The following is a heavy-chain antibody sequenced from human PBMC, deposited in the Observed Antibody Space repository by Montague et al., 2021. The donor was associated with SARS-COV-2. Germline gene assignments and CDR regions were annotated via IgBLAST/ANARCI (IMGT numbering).Heavy chain of an antibody. Sequence: SETLSLTCAVYGESFSEYIWNWIRQPPGKGLEWIGEINHRGLTKYNPSLNSRVTLSVDTSGNQFSLKLNSVAAADTAMYYCVRSVGLRGTLYSSGWSNYPFDSWGQGTLVTVSS. J-gene: IGHJ4*02. CDR2: INHRGLT. V-gene: IGHV4-34*01. CDR1: GESFSEYI. D-gene: IGHD6-19*01. CDR3: VRSVGLRGTLYSSGWSNYPFDS.